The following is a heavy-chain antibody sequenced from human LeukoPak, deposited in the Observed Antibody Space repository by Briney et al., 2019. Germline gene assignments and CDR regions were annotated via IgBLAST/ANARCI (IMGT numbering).Heavy chain of an antibody. V-gene: IGHV1-46*01. J-gene: IGHJ4*02. CDR1: GYTFTSYY. CDR3: AIESSGWLIDY. CDR2: INPSGGST. D-gene: IGHD6-19*01. Sequence: RASVKVSCKASGYTFTSYYMHWVRQAPGQGLEWMGIINPSGGSTSYAQKFQGRVTMTRDMSTSTVYMELSSLRSEDTAVYCCAIESSGWLIDYWGQGTLVTVSS.